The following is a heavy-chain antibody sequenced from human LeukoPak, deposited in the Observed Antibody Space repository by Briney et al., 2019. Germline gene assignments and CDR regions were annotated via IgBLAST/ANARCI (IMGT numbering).Heavy chain of an antibody. CDR2: ISSSGSTI. CDR1: GFTLSSYE. V-gene: IGHV3-48*03. J-gene: IGHJ4*02. D-gene: IGHD3-3*01. Sequence: PGGSLRLSCAASGFTLSSYEMNWVRQAPGKGLEWVSYISSSGSTIYYADSVKGRFTISRDNAKNSLYLQMNSLRAEDTAVYYCARADYDFWSYYFDYWGQGTLVTVSS. CDR3: ARADYDFWSYYFDY.